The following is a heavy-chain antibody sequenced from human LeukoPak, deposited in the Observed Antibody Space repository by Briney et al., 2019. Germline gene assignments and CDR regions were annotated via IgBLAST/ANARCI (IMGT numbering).Heavy chain of an antibody. CDR3: ARGSMPGTGLPFDY. CDR1: GFTIGKSD. Sequence: PGGSLRLSCATSGFTIGKSDMAWVRQAPGKGLEWVSIVYTGSRTFHADSVKGRFTMSRDQSKNTVGLQMNSLRSEDTALYYCARGSMPGTGLPFDYWGQGTQVSVSS. D-gene: IGHD3-9*01. CDR2: VYTGSRT. J-gene: IGHJ4*02. V-gene: IGHV3-53*05.